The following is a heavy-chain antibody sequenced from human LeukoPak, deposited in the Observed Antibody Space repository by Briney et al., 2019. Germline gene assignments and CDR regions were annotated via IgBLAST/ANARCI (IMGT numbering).Heavy chain of an antibody. CDR2: ISAYNGNT. Sequence: ASVKVSCKASGYTFTSYGISWVRQAPGQGLEWMGWISAYNGNTNYAQKLQGRVTMTTDTSTSTAYMELRSLRSDDTAVYYCARAKRDEYSSGWYGYWFDPWGQGTLVTVSS. D-gene: IGHD6-19*01. V-gene: IGHV1-18*01. CDR3: ARAKRDEYSSGWYGYWFDP. J-gene: IGHJ5*02. CDR1: GYTFTSYG.